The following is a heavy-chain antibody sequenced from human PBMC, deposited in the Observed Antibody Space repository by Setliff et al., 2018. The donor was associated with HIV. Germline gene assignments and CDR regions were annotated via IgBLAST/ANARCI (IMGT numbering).Heavy chain of an antibody. D-gene: IGHD6-19*01. V-gene: IGHV3-7*01. CDR1: GFTFNMFW. CDR3: ARDYWVAGLDS. J-gene: IGHJ4*02. CDR2: IKQEGSEK. Sequence: PGGSLRLSCAASGFTFNMFWMSWVRQAPGKGLEWVANIKQEGSEKNYVDSVKGRFTISRDNAKNSLYLQMNSLSVEDTAVYYCARDYWVAGLDSWGQGTLVTVSS.